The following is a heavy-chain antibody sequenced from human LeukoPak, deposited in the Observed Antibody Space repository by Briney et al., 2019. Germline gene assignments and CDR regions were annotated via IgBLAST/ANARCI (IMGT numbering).Heavy chain of an antibody. CDR1: GFTFSSYA. CDR3: AKDSAVVTPYYYYGMDV. J-gene: IGHJ6*02. D-gene: IGHD4-23*01. Sequence: HPGGSLRLSCAASGFTFSSYAMSWVRQAPGKGLEWVSAISGSGGSTYYADSVKGRFTISRDNSKNTLYLQMNSLRAEDTAVYYCAKDSAVVTPYYYYGMDVWGQGTTVTVSS. V-gene: IGHV3-23*01. CDR2: ISGSGGST.